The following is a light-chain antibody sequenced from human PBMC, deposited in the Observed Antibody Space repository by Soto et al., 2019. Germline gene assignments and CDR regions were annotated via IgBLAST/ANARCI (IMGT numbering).Light chain of an antibody. Sequence: QSVLTKPPSASGTPGQRVTISCSGSNSNIGSNTVNWYQQLPGTAPKHLIYSNNQRPSGVPGRFSDSKSGTSASLAISGRQSEDEADYYCVSWDDSLNGVVFGGGTKLTVL. CDR3: VSWDDSLNGVV. CDR2: SNN. V-gene: IGLV1-44*01. CDR1: NSNIGSNT. J-gene: IGLJ2*01.